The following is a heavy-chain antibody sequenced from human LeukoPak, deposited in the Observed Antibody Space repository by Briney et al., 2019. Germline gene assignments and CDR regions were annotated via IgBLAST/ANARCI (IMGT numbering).Heavy chain of an antibody. D-gene: IGHD3-3*02. J-gene: IGHJ4*02. Sequence: PGGSLRLSCAASGFTFSTYTMNWVRQAPGEGLEWVSSISSSGRNIYYADSVKGRFTISRDNSNNSLYLQMSSLRAEDTAVYYVAREMPRVACLEGLSSGFDGWGQGTLATVSS. CDR3: AREMPRVACLEGLSSGFDG. V-gene: IGHV3-21*01. CDR1: GFTFSTYT. CDR2: ISSSGRNI.